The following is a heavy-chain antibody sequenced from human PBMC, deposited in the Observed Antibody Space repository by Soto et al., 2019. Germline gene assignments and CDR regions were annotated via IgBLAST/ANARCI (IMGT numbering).Heavy chain of an antibody. CDR3: ARHPGQWLYYLDY. D-gene: IGHD6-19*01. V-gene: IGHV1-69*13. Sequence: EASVKVACKSSGATFNFYAISSVRQAPGEGLEWMGGVVPHSGTATYARKFQGRLTITADESSSTAYMDLSSLTSEDTAIYYCARHPGQWLYYLDYWGQGTRVTVSS. CDR2: VVPHSGTA. CDR1: GATFNFYA. J-gene: IGHJ4*01.